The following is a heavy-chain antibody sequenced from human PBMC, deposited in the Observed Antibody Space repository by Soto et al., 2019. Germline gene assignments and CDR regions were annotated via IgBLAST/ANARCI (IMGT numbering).Heavy chain of an antibody. CDR2: INHSGST. CDR1: GGSFSGYY. V-gene: IGHV4-34*01. J-gene: IGHJ4*02. D-gene: IGHD3-10*01. CDR3: ARDSGFDSPFDY. Sequence: PSETLSLTCAVYGGSFSGYYWSWIRQPPGKGLEWIGEINHSGSTNCNPSLKSRVTISVDTSRNQFSLKLSSVTAADTAVYYCARDSGFDSPFDYWGQGTLVTVSS.